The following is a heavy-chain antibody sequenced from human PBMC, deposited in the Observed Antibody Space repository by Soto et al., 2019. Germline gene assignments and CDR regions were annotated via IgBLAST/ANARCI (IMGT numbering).Heavy chain of an antibody. V-gene: IGHV1-2*02. D-gene: IGHD3-3*01. CDR3: AWIFGVVINWFDP. CDR2: INPNSGGT. CDR1: GYTFTGYY. Sequence: ASVKVSCKASGYTFTGYYMHWVRQAPGQGLEGMGWINPNSGGTNYAQKFQGRVTMTRDTSISTAYMELSRLRSDDTAGHYCAWIFGVVINWFDPWGQGTMVTVSS. J-gene: IGHJ5*02.